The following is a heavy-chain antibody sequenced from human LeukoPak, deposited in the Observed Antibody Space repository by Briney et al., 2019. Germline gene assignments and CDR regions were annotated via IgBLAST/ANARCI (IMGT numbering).Heavy chain of an antibody. CDR2: IYYTGST. Sequence: SETLSLTCTVSAGSITNYYWSWIRQPPGKGLEWIGYIYYTGSTNHNPSLKSRVSISVDTSKDQFSLKLSSVSAADTAVYYCARHGGYHSPIDYWGQGTLVTVSS. J-gene: IGHJ4*02. CDR1: AGSITNYY. V-gene: IGHV4-59*08. D-gene: IGHD3-22*01. CDR3: ARHGGYHSPIDY.